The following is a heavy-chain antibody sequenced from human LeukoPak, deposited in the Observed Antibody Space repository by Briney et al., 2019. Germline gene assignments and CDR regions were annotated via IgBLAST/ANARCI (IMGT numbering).Heavy chain of an antibody. J-gene: IGHJ4*02. CDR1: GFTFSSHW. CDR2: INSDGSTT. Sequence: GGSLRLSCAASGFTFSSHWMHWVRQAPGKGLVWVSLINSDGSTTNCADSVKGRFTISRDNAENTLYLQMNSLRAEDTAVYYCAREEPSTTDSYWGQGTLATVSS. CDR3: AREEPSTTDSY. V-gene: IGHV3-74*01. D-gene: IGHD5/OR15-5a*01.